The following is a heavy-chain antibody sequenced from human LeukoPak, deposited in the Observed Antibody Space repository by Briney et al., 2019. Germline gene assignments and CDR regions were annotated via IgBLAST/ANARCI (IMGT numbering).Heavy chain of an antibody. D-gene: IGHD3-10*01. Sequence: SETLSLTCTVSGYSISSGYYWGWIRQPPGKGLEWTGSIDHSGSTYYNPSLKSRITISVDTSKNQFSLKLSSVTAADTAVYYCARHRYYYGSGSYWYFDYWGQGTLVTVSS. CDR3: ARHRYYYGSGSYWYFDY. CDR1: GYSISSGYY. V-gene: IGHV4-38-2*02. CDR2: IDHSGST. J-gene: IGHJ4*02.